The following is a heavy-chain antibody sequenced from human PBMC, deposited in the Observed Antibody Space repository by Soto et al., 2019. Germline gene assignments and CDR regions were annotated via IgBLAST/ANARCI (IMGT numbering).Heavy chain of an antibody. CDR2: INHSGST. D-gene: IGHD2-15*01. J-gene: IGHJ4*02. CDR1: GGSFSGYY. CDR3: ARGGEIVVVVSTTGRYFDY. V-gene: IGHV4-34*01. Sequence: QVQLQQWGAGLLKPSETLSLTCAVYGGSFSGYYWTWIRQPPGKGLEWIGEINHSGSTNYNPSLKSRVTISVDTSKNQFSLKLSSVTAADTAVYYCARGGEIVVVVSTTGRYFDYWGQGTLVTVSS.